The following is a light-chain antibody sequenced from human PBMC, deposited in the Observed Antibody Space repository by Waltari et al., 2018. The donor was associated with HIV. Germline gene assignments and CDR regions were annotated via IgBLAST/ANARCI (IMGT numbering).Light chain of an antibody. CDR2: DVT. CDR1: SNDIGTHNL. V-gene: IGLV2-8*01. Sequence: QSALTQPPSASGSPGQSVAISCTGSSNDIGTHNLVPWYQHHPGKAPKLLIYDVTRRPPGIPDRFSGTKSGYTASLTVSDLQVEDEADYYCVSYTEKDTFLLFGGGTKLAV. J-gene: IGLJ2*01. CDR3: VSYTEKDTFLL.